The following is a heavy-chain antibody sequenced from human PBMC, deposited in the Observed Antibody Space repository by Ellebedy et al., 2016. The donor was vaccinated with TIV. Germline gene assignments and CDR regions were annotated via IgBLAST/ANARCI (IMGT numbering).Heavy chain of an antibody. V-gene: IGHV3-48*03. J-gene: IGHJ6*02. CDR2: ISSSGTTK. D-gene: IGHD2-15*01. Sequence: GESLKISCAASGFPFSSFEFNWVRQSPGKGLEWVSYISSSGTTKYYADSVKGRFTISRDNAKNSLYLQMNSLRAEDTAVYYWAAAQYYFYGKDVWGQGTRVTVSS. CDR3: AAAQYYFYGKDV. CDR1: GFPFSSFE.